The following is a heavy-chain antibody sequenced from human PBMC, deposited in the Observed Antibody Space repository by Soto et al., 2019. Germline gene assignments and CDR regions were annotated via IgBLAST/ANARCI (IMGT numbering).Heavy chain of an antibody. J-gene: IGHJ4*02. CDR2: ISSRGDRT. CDR3: AIGEWLSTSYFNF. D-gene: IGHD3-3*01. CDR1: GFIFSRYA. V-gene: IGHV3-23*01. Sequence: GGSLRLSCAGSGFIFSRYAMNWVRQAPGKGLEWVSIISSRGDRTSYAESVKGRFTISRDDSKNTLFLHMNSLWAEDTAVYYCAIGEWLSTSYFNFWGKGTLVTVSS.